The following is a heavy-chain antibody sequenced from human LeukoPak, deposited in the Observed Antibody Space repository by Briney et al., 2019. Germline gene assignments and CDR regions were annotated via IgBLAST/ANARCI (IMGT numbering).Heavy chain of an antibody. J-gene: IGHJ4*02. D-gene: IGHD3-22*01. V-gene: IGHV1-69*17. CDR1: GGTFSSYA. Sequence: SVKVSCKASGGTFSSYAISWVRQAPGQGLEWMGGIIPIFGIANYAQKFQGRVTITADKSTSTAYMELSSLRSEDTAVYYCARDQFRPDSSGYYYVYWGQGTLVTVSS. CDR2: IIPIFGIA. CDR3: ARDQFRPDSSGYYYVY.